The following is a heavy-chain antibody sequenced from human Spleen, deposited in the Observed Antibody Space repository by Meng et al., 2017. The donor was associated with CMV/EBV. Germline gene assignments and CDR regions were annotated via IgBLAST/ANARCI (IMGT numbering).Heavy chain of an antibody. CDR2: ISSSSSYI. CDR3: ARDPDWDSGSHQGFGP. Sequence: GGSLRLSCAASGFSFSSYSMNWVRQAPGKGLEWVSSISSSSSYIYYADSVKGRFTISRDNAKNSLYLQMNSLRAEDTAVYYCARDPDWDSGSHQGFGPWGQGTLVTVSS. V-gene: IGHV3-21*01. D-gene: IGHD1-26*01. J-gene: IGHJ5*02. CDR1: GFSFSSYS.